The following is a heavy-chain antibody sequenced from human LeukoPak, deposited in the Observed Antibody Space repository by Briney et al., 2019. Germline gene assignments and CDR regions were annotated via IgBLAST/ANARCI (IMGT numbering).Heavy chain of an antibody. CDR2: INPNSGGT. D-gene: IGHD6-13*01. J-gene: IGHJ5*02. V-gene: IGHV1-2*06. Sequence: ASVKVSCKASGYTFTGYYMHWVRQAPGQGLEWMGRINPNSGGTNYAQKFQGRVTMTRDTSISTAYMELSRLRSEDTAVYYCARGLRAAAGSDWFDPWGQGTLVTVSS. CDR1: GYTFTGYY. CDR3: ARGLRAAAGSDWFDP.